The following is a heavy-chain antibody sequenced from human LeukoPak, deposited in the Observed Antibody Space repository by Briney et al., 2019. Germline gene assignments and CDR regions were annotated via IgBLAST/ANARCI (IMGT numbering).Heavy chain of an antibody. Sequence: GGSLRLSCAASGFILSNRMNWVRQAPGKGLEWVSYISSSGNSREYADSVKGRFTISRDNARDSLHLQMNSLRVEDTAVYYCAKLYSNFDYWGQGTLVTVSS. V-gene: IGHV3-48*04. CDR1: GFILSNR. CDR3: AKLYSNFDY. J-gene: IGHJ4*02. CDR2: ISSSGNSR. D-gene: IGHD4-11*01.